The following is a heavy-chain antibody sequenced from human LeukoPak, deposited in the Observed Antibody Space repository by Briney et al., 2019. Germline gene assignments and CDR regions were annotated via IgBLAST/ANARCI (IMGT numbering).Heavy chain of an antibody. CDR1: GYTFTSYA. CDR2: INAGNGNT. J-gene: IGHJ6*03. Sequence: GASVKVSCKASGYTFTSYAMHWVRQAPGQRLEWMGWINAGNGNTKYSQEFQGRVTMTRNTSIGTAYMELSSLRSEDTAVYYCARAQVRGVIIYYYYMDVWGKGTTVTISS. D-gene: IGHD3-10*01. V-gene: IGHV1-3*03. CDR3: ARAQVRGVIIYYYYMDV.